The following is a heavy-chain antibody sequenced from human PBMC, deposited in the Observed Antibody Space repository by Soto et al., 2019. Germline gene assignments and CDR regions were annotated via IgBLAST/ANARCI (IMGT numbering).Heavy chain of an antibody. V-gene: IGHV4-39*01. J-gene: IGHJ3*02. CDR2: IYHSGST. Sequence: PSETLSLTCTVSGGSISSSSYYWGWIRQPPGKGLEWIGSIYHSGSTYYNPSLKSRVTISVDTSKNQFSLKLSSVTAADTAVYYCARRRRVTIFGVVINDAFDIWGQGTMVTVSS. D-gene: IGHD3-3*01. CDR3: ARRRRVTIFGVVINDAFDI. CDR1: GGSISSSSYY.